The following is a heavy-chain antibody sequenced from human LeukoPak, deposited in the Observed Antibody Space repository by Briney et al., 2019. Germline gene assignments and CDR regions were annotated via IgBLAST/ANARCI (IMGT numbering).Heavy chain of an antibody. CDR3: EKCGGAAAGKALHFQR. J-gene: IGHJ1*01. CDR1: GGTFSSYA. CDR2: IIPIFGTA. V-gene: IGHV1-69*13. Sequence: ASVKVSCKATGGTFSSYAISWVRQAPGQGLEWMGGIIPIFGTANYAQKFQGRVTITADESTSTAYMELSSLRSEDTAVYYCEKCGGAAAGKALHFQRWGQGTQVTVSS. D-gene: IGHD6-13*01.